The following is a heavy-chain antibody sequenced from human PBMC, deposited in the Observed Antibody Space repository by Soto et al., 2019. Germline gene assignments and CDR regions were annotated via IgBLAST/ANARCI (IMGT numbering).Heavy chain of an antibody. D-gene: IGHD3-16*01. CDR1: GGSFSAYY. Sequence: QVQLQQWGAGLLKPSETLSLTCAFYGGSFSAYYWSWIRQPPGKGLEWIGEINHSGSTNYNPSLKRRVTISVDTSKNQFSLNLSSVTAADTAVYYCAKGLLRGLRYYALDVWGQGTTVTVSS. CDR2: INHSGST. J-gene: IGHJ6*02. V-gene: IGHV4-34*01. CDR3: AKGLLRGLRYYALDV.